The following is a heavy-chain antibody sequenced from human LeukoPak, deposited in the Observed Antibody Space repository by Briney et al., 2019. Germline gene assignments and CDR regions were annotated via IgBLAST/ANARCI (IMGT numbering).Heavy chain of an antibody. CDR3: ARGLNWNSDYYGMDV. D-gene: IGHD1-7*01. Sequence: TSETLSLTCTVSGGSISSGGYYWSWIRQHPGKGLEWIGYIYYSGSTYYNPSLKSRVTISVDTSKNQFSLKLSSVTAADTAVYYCARGLNWNSDYYGMDVWGQGTTVTVSS. J-gene: IGHJ6*02. CDR1: GGSISSGGYY. CDR2: IYYSGST. V-gene: IGHV4-31*03.